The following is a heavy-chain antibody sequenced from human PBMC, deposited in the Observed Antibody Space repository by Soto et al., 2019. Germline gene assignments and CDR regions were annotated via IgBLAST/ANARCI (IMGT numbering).Heavy chain of an antibody. J-gene: IGHJ4*02. V-gene: IGHV4-34*01. CDR1: GGSFSNYY. Sequence: QVQLQQWGAGLLKPSETLSLTCAVYGGSFSNYYWSWIRQPPGKGLEWIGEINQSGSTIHNPSLKSRVTISVDTSKNQFSLKLSSVTAADTAVYYCARGRDYWGQGTLVTVSS. CDR3: ARGRDY. CDR2: INQSGST.